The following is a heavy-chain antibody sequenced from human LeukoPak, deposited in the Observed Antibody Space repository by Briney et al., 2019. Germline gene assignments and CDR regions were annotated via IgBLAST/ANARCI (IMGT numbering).Heavy chain of an antibody. CDR1: GGSISSYY. Sequence: SETLSLTCTVSGGSISSYYWSWIRQPAGKGLEWIGRIYTSGSTNYNPSLKSRVTISVDTSKNQFSLKLSSVTAADTAVYYCARDQSPAWTYSSGATDYWGQGTLVTVSS. CDR3: ARDQSPAWTYSSGATDY. V-gene: IGHV4-4*07. CDR2: IYTSGST. J-gene: IGHJ4*02. D-gene: IGHD6-19*01.